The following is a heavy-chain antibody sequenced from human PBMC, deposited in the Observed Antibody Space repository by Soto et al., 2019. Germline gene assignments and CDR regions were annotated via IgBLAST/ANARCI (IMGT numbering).Heavy chain of an antibody. CDR2: IYYSGST. Sequence: SETLSLTCTVSGGSISSYYWSWIRQPPGKGLEWIGYIYYSGSTNYNPSLKSRVTISVDTSKNQFSLKLSSVTAADTAVYYCARYQLLYTGYYYGMGVWGQGTTVTVSS. V-gene: IGHV4-59*01. J-gene: IGHJ6*02. CDR3: ARYQLLYTGYYYGMGV. D-gene: IGHD2-2*02. CDR1: GGSISSYY.